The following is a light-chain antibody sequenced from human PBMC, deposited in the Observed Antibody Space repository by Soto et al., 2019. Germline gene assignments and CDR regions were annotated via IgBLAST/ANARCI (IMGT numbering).Light chain of an antibody. J-gene: IGKJ5*01. V-gene: IGKV3-15*01. CDR3: QQFNNWPHT. CDR1: QSVSNN. CDR2: GAS. Sequence: EIVLTHSPGTLSLSPCERATLSSRASQSVSNNYLAWYQQKPGQAPRLLIYGASYRATGIPARFSGSGSGTEYTLTISNLQAEDFAVYYCQQFNNWPHTFGQGTRLEIK.